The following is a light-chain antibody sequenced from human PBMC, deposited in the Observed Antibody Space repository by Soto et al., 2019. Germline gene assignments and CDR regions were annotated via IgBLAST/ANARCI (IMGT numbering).Light chain of an antibody. CDR2: SNN. Sequence: QSVLTQPPSASGTPGQRVTISCSGSSSNIGSNTVNWYQQLPGTAPKLLIYSNNQRPSGVPDRFSGSKSGTSASLAISGLQSEDEGDYYCAAWDDSLNGPVVFGGGTKLTVL. J-gene: IGLJ2*01. V-gene: IGLV1-44*01. CDR1: SSNIGSNT. CDR3: AAWDDSLNGPVV.